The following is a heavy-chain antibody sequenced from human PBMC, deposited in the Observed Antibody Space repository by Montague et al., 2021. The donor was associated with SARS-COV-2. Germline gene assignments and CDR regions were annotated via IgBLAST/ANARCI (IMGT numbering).Heavy chain of an antibody. CDR3: ARGALGY. V-gene: IGHV4-34*01. CDR1: GGSFSDYH. D-gene: IGHD3-3*01. Sequence: SETLSLTCAVYGGSFSDYHWTWIRQSPGEELEWIGQINYDGSTKYNPSLKSRVTISIDTSKNPFSLKLTSVTAADTAVYYCARGALGYWGQGTLVTVSS. CDR2: INYDGST. J-gene: IGHJ4*02.